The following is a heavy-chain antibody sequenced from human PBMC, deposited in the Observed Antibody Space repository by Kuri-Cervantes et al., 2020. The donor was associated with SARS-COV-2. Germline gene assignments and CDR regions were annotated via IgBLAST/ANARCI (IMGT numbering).Heavy chain of an antibody. Sequence: SETLSLTCTVSGYSISSGYYWGWIRQPPGKGLERIGSIYHGGSTYYNPSLKSRVTISVDTSKNQFSLKLSSVTAADTAVYYCARTVTTTPDHWGQGTLVTVSS. D-gene: IGHD4-11*01. V-gene: IGHV4-38-2*02. CDR3: ARTVTTTPDH. CDR2: IYHGGST. CDR1: GYSISSGYY. J-gene: IGHJ4*02.